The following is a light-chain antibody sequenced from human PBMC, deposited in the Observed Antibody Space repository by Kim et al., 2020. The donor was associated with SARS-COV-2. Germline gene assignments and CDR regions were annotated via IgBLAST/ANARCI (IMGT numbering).Light chain of an antibody. J-gene: IGKJ4*01. CDR1: QSANSN. V-gene: IGKV3-15*01. CDR2: GAS. CDR3: KQYNNWPLT. Sequence: EIVMTQSPATLSVSPGERATLSCRASQSANSNLTWYQQKPGQAPRLLIYGASSRATGIPARFSGSGSGTEFTLTISSLQSEDFAVYYCKQYNNWPLTFGGGTKVDIK.